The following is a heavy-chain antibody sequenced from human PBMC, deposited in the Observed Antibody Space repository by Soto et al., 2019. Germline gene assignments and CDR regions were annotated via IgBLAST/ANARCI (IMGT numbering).Heavy chain of an antibody. CDR3: ARVRTYSSSFDP. D-gene: IGHD6-6*01. V-gene: IGHV4-59*01. Sequence: SETLSLTCTVSGGSISSYYWSWIRQPPGKGLEWIGYIYYSGSTNYNPSLKSRVTIAVDTSKNQFSLKLSSVTAADTAVYYCARVRTYSSSFDPWGQGTLVTSPQ. CDR2: IYYSGST. CDR1: GGSISSYY. J-gene: IGHJ5*02.